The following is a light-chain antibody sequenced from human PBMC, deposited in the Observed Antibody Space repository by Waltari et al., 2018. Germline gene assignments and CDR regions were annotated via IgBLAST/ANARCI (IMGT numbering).Light chain of an antibody. CDR1: RSAVGGYNN. CDR3: SSYTDTDTHVL. CDR2: DVT. Sequence: QSALTQPASVSGSPGQSITVSCTGARSAVGGYNNVFWYQQHPGKAPKLMIYDVTKRPSGVSDRFSGSKSGNTASLTISGLQAEDEADYYCSSYTDTDTHVLFGGGTKLTVL. J-gene: IGLJ2*01. V-gene: IGLV2-14*03.